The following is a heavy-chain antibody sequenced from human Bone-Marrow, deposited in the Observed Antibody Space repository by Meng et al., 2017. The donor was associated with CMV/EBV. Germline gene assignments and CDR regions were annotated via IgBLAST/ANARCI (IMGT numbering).Heavy chain of an antibody. V-gene: IGHV3-43*01. CDR1: GFTFDDYT. J-gene: IGHJ4*02. Sequence: GESLKISCAASGFTFDDYTMHWVRQAPGKGLEWVSLISWDGGSTYYADSVKGRFTISRDNAKNSLYLQMNSLRAEDTAVYYCARETYYYDSSGSDYFDYWGQGTLVTVSS. D-gene: IGHD3-22*01. CDR3: ARETYYYDSSGSDYFDY. CDR2: ISWDGGST.